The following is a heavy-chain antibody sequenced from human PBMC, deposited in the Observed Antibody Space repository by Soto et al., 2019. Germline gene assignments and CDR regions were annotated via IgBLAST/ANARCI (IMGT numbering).Heavy chain of an antibody. CDR1: GFTFSDYY. CDR3: ARGRRCSSTSCYLLSLFDY. D-gene: IGHD2-2*01. V-gene: IGHV3-11*01. CDR2: ISSSGSTI. Sequence: QVQLVESGGGLVKPGGSLRLSCAASGFTFSDYYMSWIRQAPGKGLEWVSYISSSGSTIYYAESVKGRCTISRDNAKKSMYLQMNSLRAEDTAVYYCARGRRCSSTSCYLLSLFDYWGQGTLVTVSS. J-gene: IGHJ4*02.